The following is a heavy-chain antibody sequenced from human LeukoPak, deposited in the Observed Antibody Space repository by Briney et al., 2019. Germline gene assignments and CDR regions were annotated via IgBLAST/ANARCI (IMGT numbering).Heavy chain of an antibody. D-gene: IGHD3-10*01. CDR3: TLSGAG. Sequence: PGGSLRLSCTTSGFAIVEYTIVWVRQAPGKGLEWVGFIKSEDDGGTTNYAASAKGRLSISRDDSKSIAYLQLNSLRTEDTAVYYCTLSGAGWGQGTLVTVSS. CDR1: GFAIVEYT. J-gene: IGHJ1*01. CDR2: IKSEDDGGTT. V-gene: IGHV3-49*04.